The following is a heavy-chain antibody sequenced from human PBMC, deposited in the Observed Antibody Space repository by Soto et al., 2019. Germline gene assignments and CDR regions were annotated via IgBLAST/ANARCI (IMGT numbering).Heavy chain of an antibody. CDR1: GFTFSSYT. J-gene: IGHJ3*02. CDR2: IRSTSDAP. D-gene: IGHD6-25*01. Sequence: PGGSLRLSCTASGFTFSSYTMNWVRQAPGKGLEWVSNIRSTSDAPYYADSVKGRFTISRDNAKNSLHLQMNSLRDEDTAVYYCVRDAAYAFDIWGQGTMVTVSS. CDR3: VRDAAYAFDI. V-gene: IGHV3-48*02.